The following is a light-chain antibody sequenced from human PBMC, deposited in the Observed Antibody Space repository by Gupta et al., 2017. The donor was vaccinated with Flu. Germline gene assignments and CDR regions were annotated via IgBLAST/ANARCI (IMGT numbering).Light chain of an antibody. CDR2: GNS. CDR1: SSNIGAGYD. Sequence: QSVLTQPPSVSGAPGQRVTISCPGSSSNIGAGYDVHWYQQLPGTAPKLLIYGNSNRPSGVPDRFSGSKSGTSASLAITGLQAEDEADYYCQSYDSSLSGSVFSGGTKLTVL. CDR3: QSYDSSLSGSV. V-gene: IGLV1-40*01. J-gene: IGLJ3*02.